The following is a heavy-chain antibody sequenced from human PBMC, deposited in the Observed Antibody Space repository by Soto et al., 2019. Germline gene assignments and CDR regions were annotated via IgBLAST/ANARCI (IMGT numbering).Heavy chain of an antibody. V-gene: IGHV3-49*03. Sequence: GGSLRLSCTASGFTFGDYAMSWFRQAPGKGLEWVGFIRSKAYGGTTEYAAAVKGRFTISRDDSKSIAYLQMNSLKTEDTAVYYCTIWELLSAFDIWGQGTMVTVSS. CDR1: GFTFGDYA. CDR3: TIWELLSAFDI. J-gene: IGHJ3*02. D-gene: IGHD1-26*01. CDR2: IRSKAYGGTT.